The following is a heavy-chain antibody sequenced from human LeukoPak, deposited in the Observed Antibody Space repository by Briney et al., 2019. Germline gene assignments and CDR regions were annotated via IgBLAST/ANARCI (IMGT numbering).Heavy chain of an antibody. V-gene: IGHV3-23*01. D-gene: IGHD3-22*01. Sequence: GGSLRLSCAASGFTFSSYAMSWARQAPGKGLEWVSTVSGSGASTYYADSVKGRFTISRDNSKNTLYLQMNSLRAEDTAVYYCAKDYYDSSGYYYPLDYWGQGTLVTVSS. CDR2: VSGSGAST. CDR1: GFTFSSYA. J-gene: IGHJ4*02. CDR3: AKDYYDSSGYYYPLDY.